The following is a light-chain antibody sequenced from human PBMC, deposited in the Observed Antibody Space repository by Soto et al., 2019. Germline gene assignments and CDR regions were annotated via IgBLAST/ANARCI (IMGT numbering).Light chain of an antibody. CDR1: SSDAGGYNY. CDR2: DVS. Sequence: QSVLPQPASVSRSHGQSITISCTGISSDAGGYNYVFWYQQLTVIAPKLMIYDVSDRPSGVSNRFSASKSGNTASLTISGLQAEDEADYYCCSYTSSSTPWVFGTGSKVTVL. CDR3: CSYTSSSTPWV. V-gene: IGLV2-14*03. J-gene: IGLJ1*01.